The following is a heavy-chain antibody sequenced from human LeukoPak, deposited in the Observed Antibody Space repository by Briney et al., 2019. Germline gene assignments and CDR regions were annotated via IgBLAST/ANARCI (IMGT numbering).Heavy chain of an antibody. D-gene: IGHD2-21*01. CDR1: EFTFSSYW. V-gene: IGHV3-15*07. CDR2: IKPKTDGETT. J-gene: IGHJ4*02. Sequence: GGSLGLSCTASEFTFSSYWMHWVRQPPGKGLVWVSRIKPKTDGETTEYAAPVKGRFSISRDDSKNMLYLQMNSLKTEDTAVYYCITPLPYSAQGGQGTLVTVSS. CDR3: ITPLPYSAQ.